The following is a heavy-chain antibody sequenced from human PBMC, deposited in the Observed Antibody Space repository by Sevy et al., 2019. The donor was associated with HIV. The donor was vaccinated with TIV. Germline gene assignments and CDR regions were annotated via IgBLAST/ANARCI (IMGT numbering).Heavy chain of an antibody. V-gene: IGHV1-8*03. J-gene: IGHJ6*02. Sequence: ASVKVSCKASGYTFTSYDINWVRQATGQGLEWMGWMNPNSGNTGYAQKFQGRVTITRNTSISTAYMELRSLRFEDTAVYYRAGGGAGAIYYGMDVWGQGTTVTVSS. CDR1: GYTFTSYD. CDR3: AGGGAGAIYYGMDV. CDR2: MNPNSGNT.